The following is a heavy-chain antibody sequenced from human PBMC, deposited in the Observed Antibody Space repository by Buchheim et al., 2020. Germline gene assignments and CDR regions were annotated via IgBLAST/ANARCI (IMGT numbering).Heavy chain of an antibody. J-gene: IGHJ6*02. CDR3: ARDGSWSYYANYYYYGMDV. Sequence: QVQLQESGPGLVKPSQTLSLTCTVSGGSISSGSYYWSWIRQPAGKGLEWIGRIYTSGSTNYNPSPKRRVTISVDTSKNQFSLKLSSVTAADTAVYYCARDGSWSYYANYYYYGMDVWGQGTT. CDR2: IYTSGST. CDR1: GGSISSGSYY. V-gene: IGHV4-61*02. D-gene: IGHD3-10*01.